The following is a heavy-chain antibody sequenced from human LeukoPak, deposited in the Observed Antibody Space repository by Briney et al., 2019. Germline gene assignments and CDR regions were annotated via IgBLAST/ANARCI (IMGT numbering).Heavy chain of an antibody. CDR2: INPNSGGT. Sequence: ASVKVSCKASGYTFTGYYMHWVRQAPGQGLEWMGWINPNSGGTNYAQNFQGWVTMTRDTSISTAYMELSRLGSDDTAVYYCARGAPYYYGSGTPVSHFDYWGQGTLVTVSS. D-gene: IGHD3-10*01. V-gene: IGHV1-2*04. CDR3: ARGAPYYYGSGTPVSHFDY. CDR1: GYTFTGYY. J-gene: IGHJ4*02.